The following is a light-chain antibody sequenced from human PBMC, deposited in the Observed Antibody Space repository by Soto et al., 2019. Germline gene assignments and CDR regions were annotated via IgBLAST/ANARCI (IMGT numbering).Light chain of an antibody. CDR1: QSIASY. CDR2: AAS. Sequence: DLQMTQSPSSLSASVGDRVTITCRASQSIASYLNWYQQKPGEAPNLLIYAASTLQSGVPSRFSGRGSGTDFSLTISSLQPEDFATYYCQQSYSSLPITFGQGTRLEIK. J-gene: IGKJ5*01. V-gene: IGKV1-39*01. CDR3: QQSYSSLPIT.